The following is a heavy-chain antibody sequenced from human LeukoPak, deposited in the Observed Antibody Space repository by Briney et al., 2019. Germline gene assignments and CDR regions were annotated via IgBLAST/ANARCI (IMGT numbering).Heavy chain of an antibody. CDR2: ISGSGGST. CDR3: AKGSRITMIVVVITDLYYFDY. Sequence: GGSLRLSCAASGFTFSSYAMSWVRQAPGKGLEWVSAISGSGGSTYYADSVKGRFTISRDNSKNTLYLQMNSLRAEDTAVYYCAKGSRITMIVVVITDLYYFDYWGQGTLGTVSS. J-gene: IGHJ4*02. V-gene: IGHV3-23*01. CDR1: GFTFSSYA. D-gene: IGHD3-22*01.